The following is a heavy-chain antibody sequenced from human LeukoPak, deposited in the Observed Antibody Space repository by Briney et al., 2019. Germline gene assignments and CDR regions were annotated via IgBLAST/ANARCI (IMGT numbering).Heavy chain of an antibody. Sequence: SETLSLTCTVSGGSISSYYWSWIRQPPGKGLEWIAYIYDSGSTNSNPSLKSRVTISAETSKNEFSLKLSSVTAAVTAVYYCARLGFCSGGSCPYYLYYMDVWGKGTTVTVSS. J-gene: IGHJ6*03. CDR1: GGSISSYY. CDR2: IYDSGST. D-gene: IGHD2-15*01. V-gene: IGHV4-59*08. CDR3: ARLGFCSGGSCPYYLYYMDV.